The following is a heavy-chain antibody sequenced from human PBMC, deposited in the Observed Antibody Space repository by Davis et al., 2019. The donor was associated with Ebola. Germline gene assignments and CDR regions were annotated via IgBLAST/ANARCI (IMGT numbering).Heavy chain of an antibody. CDR1: GFTFSAYY. Sequence: GGSLRLSCAASGFTFSAYYMSWIRQAPGKGLEWVSYISSSGSTINYADSVKGRFTIPRDNAKNSLYRQMNSLRAEDTAVYYCARGVTMIVVNWFDPWGQGTLVTVSS. D-gene: IGHD3-22*01. CDR2: ISSSGSTI. J-gene: IGHJ5*02. V-gene: IGHV3-11*01. CDR3: ARGVTMIVVNWFDP.